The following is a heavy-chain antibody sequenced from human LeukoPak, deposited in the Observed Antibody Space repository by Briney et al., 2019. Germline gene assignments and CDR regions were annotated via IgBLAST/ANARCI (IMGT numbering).Heavy chain of an antibody. V-gene: IGHV1-2*02. CDR1: GYTFTGYY. CDR3: ARPNYDFWSGYPNWFDP. D-gene: IGHD3-3*01. J-gene: IGHJ5*02. Sequence: ASVKVSCKASGYTFTGYYMHWVRQAPGQGLEWMGWINPNSGGTNYAQKFQGRVTMTRDTSISPAYMELSRLRSDDTAVYYCARPNYDFWSGYPNWFDPWGQGTLVTVSS. CDR2: INPNSGGT.